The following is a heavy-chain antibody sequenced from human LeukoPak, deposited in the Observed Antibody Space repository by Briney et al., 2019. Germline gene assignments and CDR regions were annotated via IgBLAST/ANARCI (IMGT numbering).Heavy chain of an antibody. CDR1: GASISDYY. D-gene: IGHD7-27*01. Sequence: SATLSLTCTVSGASISDYYWSWIRQPPVKGLEWIGFFSNSGTTHYNPSLKSRVTMSVDTSKNQFSLKLSSVTAADTAVYYCARGSNWGDYWGQGTLVTVSS. CDR2: FSNSGTT. J-gene: IGHJ4*02. CDR3: ARGSNWGDY. V-gene: IGHV4-59*12.